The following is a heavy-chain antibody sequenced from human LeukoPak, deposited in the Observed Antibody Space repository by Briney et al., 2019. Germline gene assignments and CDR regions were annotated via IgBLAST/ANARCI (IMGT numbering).Heavy chain of an antibody. CDR1: GGSISRYY. Sequence: KASETLSLTRTVSGGSISRYYRSWIRQPPGKGLEWFGYVYDSGTTNYNPSLKSRVTISVDTSKNQFSLKLSSVTAADTAVYYCARGDGYSNYPPHFDYWGQGTPVTVSS. J-gene: IGHJ4*02. CDR3: ARGDGYSNYPPHFDY. V-gene: IGHV4-59*01. CDR2: VYDSGTT. D-gene: IGHD4-11*01.